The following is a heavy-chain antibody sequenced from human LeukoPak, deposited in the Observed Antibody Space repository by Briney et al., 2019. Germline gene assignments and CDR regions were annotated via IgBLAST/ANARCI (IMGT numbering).Heavy chain of an antibody. CDR3: ARLRGYYFDY. Sequence: PSQTLSLTCTVSVGSISSGDYYWHWIRQPPGKGLEWIGYIYYSGSTYYNPPLRSRVTISVDTSKSQFSLKLSSVTAADTAVYYCARLRGYYFDYWGQGTLVTVSS. D-gene: IGHD3-16*01. CDR1: VGSISSGDYY. CDR2: IYYSGST. J-gene: IGHJ4*02. V-gene: IGHV4-30-4*08.